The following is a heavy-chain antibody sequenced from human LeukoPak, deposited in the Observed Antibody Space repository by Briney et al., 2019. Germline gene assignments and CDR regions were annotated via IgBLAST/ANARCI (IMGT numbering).Heavy chain of an antibody. CDR1: GHSITSYD. V-gene: IGHV4-59*08. CDR3: ARHGGTFDP. J-gene: IGHJ5*02. D-gene: IGHD3-16*01. CDR2: INHSGNT. Sequence: PSDTLSLTCTFSGHSITSYDWRWIRHPPGKALEWSGFINHSGNTNYNPSLKSRVTLSVDTSKSQFSLRLSSVTAADTAVYYCARHGGTFDPWGQGTLVTVSS.